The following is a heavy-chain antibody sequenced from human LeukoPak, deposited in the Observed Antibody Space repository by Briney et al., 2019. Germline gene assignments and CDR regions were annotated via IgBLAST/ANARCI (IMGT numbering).Heavy chain of an antibody. J-gene: IGHJ4*02. V-gene: IGHV3-9*01. D-gene: IGHD1-7*01. Sequence: PGRSLRLSCAASGFTFDDYAMPWVRQAPGKGLEWVSGISWNSGSIGYADSVKGRFTTSRDNAKNSLYLQMNSLRAEDTAVYYCAKSANWNYGDYWSQGTLVTVSS. CDR1: GFTFDDYA. CDR2: ISWNSGSI. CDR3: AKSANWNYGDY.